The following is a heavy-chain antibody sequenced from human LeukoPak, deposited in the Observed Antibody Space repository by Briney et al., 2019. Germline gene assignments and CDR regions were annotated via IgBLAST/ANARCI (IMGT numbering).Heavy chain of an antibody. CDR3: ARDRGTMVRGVLSY. V-gene: IGHV1-46*01. J-gene: IGHJ4*02. Sequence: GASVKVSCKASGYTFTNYYIHWVRQAPGQGLEWMGIINPSGGSTSYTQRFQGRVTVTRDLSTSTVYMELSSLRSEDTAVYFCARDRGTMVRGVLSYWGQGTQVTVSS. D-gene: IGHD3-10*01. CDR2: INPSGGST. CDR1: GYTFTNYY.